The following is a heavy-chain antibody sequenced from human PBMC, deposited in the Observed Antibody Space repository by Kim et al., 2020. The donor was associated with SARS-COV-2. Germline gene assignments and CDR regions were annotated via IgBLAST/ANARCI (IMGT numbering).Heavy chain of an antibody. V-gene: IGHV4-4*02. J-gene: IGHJ5*02. CDR1: GGSISSSNW. CDR2: IDHSGST. CDR3: ARGVSSAWTLRDYYDP. D-gene: IGHD6-19*01. Sequence: SETLSLTCAVSGGSISSSNWWSWVRQPPGKGLEWIGEIDHSGSTNYNSSLKSRLTIEVDKAKNQFSLKLNSVTAAGTAVYYCARGVSSAWTLRDYYDPWGLGILVAV.